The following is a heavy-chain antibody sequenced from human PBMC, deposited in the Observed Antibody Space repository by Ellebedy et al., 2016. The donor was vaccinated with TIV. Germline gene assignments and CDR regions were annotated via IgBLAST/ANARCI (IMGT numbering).Heavy chain of an antibody. D-gene: IGHD6-19*01. V-gene: IGHV3-11*04. J-gene: IGHJ4*02. CDR1: GFRFGDYY. Sequence: GESLKISCAASGFRFGDYYMTWIRQAPGKGLEWISYISIDGGATYYSDSVKRRFNISRENSKNTLYLQMNSLRAEDTAVYYCARDGGGGGIAVAFDYWGQGTLVTVSS. CDR3: ARDGGGGGIAVAFDY. CDR2: ISIDGGAT.